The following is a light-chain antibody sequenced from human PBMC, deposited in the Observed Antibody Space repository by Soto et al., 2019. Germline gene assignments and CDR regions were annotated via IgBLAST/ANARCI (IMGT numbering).Light chain of an antibody. V-gene: IGLV2-14*01. Sequence: QSVLTQPASVSGSPGQSITISCTGTSSDVGGYNYASWYQQHPGKAPKLMIYDVSNRPSGVSNRFSGSKSGNTASLTISGLETEDEAYYYCSSYTTSSTLVFGGGTKLTVL. CDR1: SSDVGGYNY. CDR3: SSYTTSSTLV. CDR2: DVS. J-gene: IGLJ2*01.